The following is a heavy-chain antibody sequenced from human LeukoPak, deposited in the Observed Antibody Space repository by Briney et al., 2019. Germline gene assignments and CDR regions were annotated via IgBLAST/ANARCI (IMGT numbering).Heavy chain of an antibody. D-gene: IGHD3-22*01. CDR3: ERVDYYDSSGPQPHGMDV. CDR1: GGTFSSYA. Sequence: SVKVSCKASGGTFSSYAISWVRQAPGQGLEWMGGIIPIFGTANYAQKFQGRVTITADESTSTAYMELSSLRSEDTAVYYCERVDYYDSSGPQPHGMDVWGQGTTVTVSS. V-gene: IGHV1-69*13. CDR2: IIPIFGTA. J-gene: IGHJ6*02.